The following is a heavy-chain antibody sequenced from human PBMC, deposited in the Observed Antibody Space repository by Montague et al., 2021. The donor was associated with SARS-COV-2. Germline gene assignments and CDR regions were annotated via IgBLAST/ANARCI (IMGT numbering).Heavy chain of an antibody. Sequence: SETLSLTCAVSGGSISSGTWWTWVRQPPGKGLEWIGEISHSGGTNYNPSLKRRVTISVDKSKNQFSLILNSVTAADTAVYYCARLSSDIGGYFWFDPWGQGTLVSVSS. J-gene: IGHJ5*02. CDR2: ISHSGGT. V-gene: IGHV4-4*02. D-gene: IGHD1-26*01. CDR1: GGSISSGTW. CDR3: ARLSSDIGGYFWFDP.